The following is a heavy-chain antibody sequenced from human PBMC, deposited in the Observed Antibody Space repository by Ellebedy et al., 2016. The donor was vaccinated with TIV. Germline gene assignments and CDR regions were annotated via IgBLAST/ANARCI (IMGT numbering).Heavy chain of an antibody. J-gene: IGHJ5*02. Sequence: SETLSLXXTVSGGSTSSSSYYWGWIRQPPGKGLEWIGSIYYSGSTYYNPSLKSRVTISVDTSKNQFSLKLSSVTAADTAVYYCARRNSYAITIDWFDPWGQGTLVTVSS. CDR3: ARRNSYAITIDWFDP. V-gene: IGHV4-39*01. D-gene: IGHD3-3*01. CDR1: GGSTSSSSYY. CDR2: IYYSGST.